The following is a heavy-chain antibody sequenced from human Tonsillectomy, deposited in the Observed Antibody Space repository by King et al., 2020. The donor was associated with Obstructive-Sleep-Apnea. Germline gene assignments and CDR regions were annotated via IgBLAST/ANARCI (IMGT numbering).Heavy chain of an antibody. CDR3: TRRRDGSNAFDY. J-gene: IGHJ4*02. D-gene: IGHD5-24*01. CDR1: GFTFGDYA. CDR2: IRSNAYGGTT. Sequence: QLVQSGGGLVQPGQSLRLSCTASGFTFGDYAMSWFRQAPGKGLEWVGFIRSNAYGGTTEYAASVKGRFTIARDDSKSISYLQMNSLKTEDTAVYYCTRRRDGSNAFDYWGQGTLVTVSS. V-gene: IGHV3-49*03.